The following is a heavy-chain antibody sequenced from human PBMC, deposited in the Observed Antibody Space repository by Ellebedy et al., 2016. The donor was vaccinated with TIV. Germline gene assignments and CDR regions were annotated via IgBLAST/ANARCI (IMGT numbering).Heavy chain of an antibody. CDR1: GFKFEDYA. D-gene: IGHD6-19*01. V-gene: IGHV3-9*01. Sequence: PGGSLRLSCTASGFKFEDYAMHWVRQVPGKGLEWVAGISWDSGSKEYVESVKGRFTISRDIAKKSVHLQMNSLTAADTAVYYCARPYGSGWLGRSAFDIWGQGTMVTVSS. CDR2: ISWDSGSK. J-gene: IGHJ3*02. CDR3: ARPYGSGWLGRSAFDI.